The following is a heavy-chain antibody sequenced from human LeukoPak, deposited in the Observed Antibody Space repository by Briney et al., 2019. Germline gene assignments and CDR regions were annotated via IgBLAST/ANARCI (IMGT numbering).Heavy chain of an antibody. CDR3: ARDVGYYDSSGRPRDY. CDR1: GFTFSSYS. V-gene: IGHV3-21*01. CDR2: ISSSSSYI. D-gene: IGHD3-22*01. J-gene: IGHJ4*02. Sequence: GGSLRRSCAASGFTFSSYSMNWVRQAPGKGLEWVSSISSSSSYIYYADSVKGRFTISRDNAKNSLYLQMNSLRAEDTAVYYCARDVGYYDSSGRPRDYWGQGTLVTVSS.